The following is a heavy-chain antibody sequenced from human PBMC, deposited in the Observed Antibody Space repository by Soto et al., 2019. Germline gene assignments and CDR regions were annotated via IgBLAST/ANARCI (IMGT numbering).Heavy chain of an antibody. CDR2: ISGSGDST. Sequence: EVQLLESGGGLVQPGGSLRLSCAASGFTFSSYAMCWVRQAPGRGLEWVSSISGSGDSTYYADSVKGRFTISRDNSKNMLYLELNSLRAEDTALYYCARDRLASVVIEGTFYWGQGTLVTVSS. CDR1: GFTFSSYA. J-gene: IGHJ4*02. CDR3: ARDRLASVVIEGTFY. D-gene: IGHD2-15*01. V-gene: IGHV3-23*01.